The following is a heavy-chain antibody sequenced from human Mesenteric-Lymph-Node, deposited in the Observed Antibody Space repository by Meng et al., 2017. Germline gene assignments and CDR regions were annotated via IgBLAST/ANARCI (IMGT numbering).Heavy chain of an antibody. CDR1: GFTFSSYA. CDR3: ARVFSMVRGVIPYYYYYGMDV. V-gene: IGHV3-30*04. J-gene: IGHJ6*02. CDR2: ISYDGSKK. D-gene: IGHD3-10*01. Sequence: GGSLRLSCAASGFTFSSYAMHWVRQAPGKGLEWVALISYDGSKKYYADSVKGRFTISRDNSKNTLYLQMNSLRAEDTAVYYCARVFSMVRGVIPYYYYYGMDVWGQGTTVTVSS.